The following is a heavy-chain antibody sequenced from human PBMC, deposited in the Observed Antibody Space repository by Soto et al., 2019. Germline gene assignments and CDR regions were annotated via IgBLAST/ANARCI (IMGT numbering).Heavy chain of an antibody. V-gene: IGHV3-15*01. CDR1: GFSFSNAW. Sequence: KSGGSLRLSCAASGFSFSNAWMNWVRQAPGKGLEWVGRIKGKIDGGTTDYAALIKGRITISRDDSKNTLFLQMNSLTTEDTAVYYCTTGARRQLAPGDYYYYGLDVWGQGTTVTVSS. CDR3: TTGARRQLAPGDYYYYGLDV. CDR2: IKGKIDGGTT. D-gene: IGHD1-26*01. J-gene: IGHJ6*02.